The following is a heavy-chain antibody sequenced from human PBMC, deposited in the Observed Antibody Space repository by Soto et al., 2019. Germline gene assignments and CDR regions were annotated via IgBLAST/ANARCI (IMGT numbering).Heavy chain of an antibody. D-gene: IGHD2-21*02. CDR3: ARGGPVVVTAKQFGY. CDR2: INHSGST. J-gene: IGHJ4*02. V-gene: IGHV4-34*01. CDR1: GGSFSGYY. Sequence: QVQLQQWGAGLLKPSETLSLTCAVYGGSFSGYYWSWIRQPPGKGLEWIGEINHSGSTNYNPSLNGRVTISVDTSKNQFSLKLSSVTAADTAVYYCARGGPVVVTAKQFGYWGQGTLVTVSS.